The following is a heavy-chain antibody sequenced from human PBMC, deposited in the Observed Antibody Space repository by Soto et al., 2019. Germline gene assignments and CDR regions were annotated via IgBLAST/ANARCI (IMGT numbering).Heavy chain of an antibody. J-gene: IGHJ4*02. CDR3: AREDGDLPFDY. D-gene: IGHD4-17*01. V-gene: IGHV3-53*01. CDR1: GFTVSSNY. CDR2: IYSGGST. Sequence: GGSLRLSCAASGFTVSSNYMSWVRQAPGKGLEWVSVIYSGGSTYYADSVKGGFTISRDNSKNTLYLQMNSLRAEDTAVYYCAREDGDLPFDYWGQGTLVTVSS.